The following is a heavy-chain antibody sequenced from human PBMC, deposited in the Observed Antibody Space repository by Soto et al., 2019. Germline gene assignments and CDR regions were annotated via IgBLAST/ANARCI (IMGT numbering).Heavy chain of an antibody. V-gene: IGHV3-23*01. CDR3: AKGRTGPPYGSGSLFDY. D-gene: IGHD3-10*01. CDR2: ISGSGGST. Sequence: PGGSVRLSGAASGFTFSSYSMSWVRQAPGKGLEWVSAISGSGGSTYYADSVKGGVTISRDNSKNTLYLQMNSLRAEDTAVYYCAKGRTGPPYGSGSLFDYRGQGTLLTVSS. CDR1: GFTFSSYS. J-gene: IGHJ4*02.